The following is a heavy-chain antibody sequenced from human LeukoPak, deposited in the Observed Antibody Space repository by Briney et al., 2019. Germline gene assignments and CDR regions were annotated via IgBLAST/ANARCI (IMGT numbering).Heavy chain of an antibody. CDR2: ISAYNGNT. D-gene: IGHD6-19*01. J-gene: IGHJ4*02. V-gene: IGHV1-18*01. CDR1: GYSFASYG. Sequence: GASGKVSCKASGYSFASYGIHWVRQAPGQGLEWMGWISAYNGNTNYAHHLQGRVTMTTDTSTSTAYMELRSLISDDTAVYFCATDDIAVAGTNFDYWGQGTLVTVSS. CDR3: ATDDIAVAGTNFDY.